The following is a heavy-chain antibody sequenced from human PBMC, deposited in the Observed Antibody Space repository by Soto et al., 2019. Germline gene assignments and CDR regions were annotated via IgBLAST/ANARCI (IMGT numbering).Heavy chain of an antibody. J-gene: IGHJ3*02. CDR2: IIHSGST. CDR3: ASQSITGTGAAADAFDI. CDR1: GGSFSGYY. V-gene: IGHV4-34*12. Sequence: SETLSLTCAVYGGSFSGYYWRGIRQPPGKGLGWIGQIIHSGSTNDNPYLKSRVTISADTSKNQFSLKLSSVTAADTAVYYCASQSITGTGAAADAFDIWGQGTMVTVSS. D-gene: IGHD1-20*01.